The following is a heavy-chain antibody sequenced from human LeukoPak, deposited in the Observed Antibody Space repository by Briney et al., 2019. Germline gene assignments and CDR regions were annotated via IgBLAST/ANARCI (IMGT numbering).Heavy chain of an antibody. CDR2: ISVSTTMI. J-gene: IGHJ4*02. CDR3: AKDGRNNFDY. V-gene: IGHV3-48*04. CDR1: GFTFSSYS. Sequence: PGGSLRLSCAASGFTFSSYSMNWVRQAPGKGLEWVSYISVSTTMIYYADSVKGRFTISRDNAKNSLYLQMNSLRAEDTALYYCAKDGRNNFDYWGLGTLVSVSS. D-gene: IGHD1-14*01.